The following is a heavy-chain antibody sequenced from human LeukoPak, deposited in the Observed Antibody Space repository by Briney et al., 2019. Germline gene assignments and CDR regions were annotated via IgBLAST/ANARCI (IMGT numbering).Heavy chain of an antibody. CDR3: AKRDDRGGNLVDL. J-gene: IGHJ4*02. D-gene: IGHD3-22*01. V-gene: IGHV4-39*02. Sequence: PSETLSLTCTVSGGSIRSGRHYWAWIRQPPGKGLEWIGSIYYSGSTYYNPSLENRVTISIDTSKNHFSLKLSSLSAADTSVYYCAKRDDRGGNLVDLWGQGTLVTVS. CDR2: IYYSGST. CDR1: GGSIRSGRHY.